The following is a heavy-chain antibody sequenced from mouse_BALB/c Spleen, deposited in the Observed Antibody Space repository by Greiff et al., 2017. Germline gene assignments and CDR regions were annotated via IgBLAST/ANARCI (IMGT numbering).Heavy chain of an antibody. Sequence: VQLQQSGPSLVQPSQSLSITCTVSGFSLTSYGVHWVRQSPGKGLEWLGVIWRGGSTDYNAAFMSRLSITKDNSKSQVFFKMNSLQADDTAIYYCAKNGGVVATVPSYWGQGTLVTVSA. CDR1: GFSLTSYG. V-gene: IGHV2-5-1*01. J-gene: IGHJ3*01. CDR3: AKNGGVVATVPSY. CDR2: IWRGGST. D-gene: IGHD1-1*01.